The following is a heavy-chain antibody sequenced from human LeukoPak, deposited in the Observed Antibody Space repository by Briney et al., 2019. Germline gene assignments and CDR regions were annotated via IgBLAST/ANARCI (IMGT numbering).Heavy chain of an antibody. CDR2: INHSGST. J-gene: IGHJ4*02. V-gene: IGHV4-34*01. Sequence: SETLSLTCAVYGGSFSGYYWSWIRQPPGKGLEWIGEINHSGSTNYNPSLKSRVTISVDTSKNQFSLKLSSVTAADTAVYYCARVPRGRGYYFDYWGQGTLVTVSS. CDR1: GGSFSGYY. CDR3: ARVPRGRGYYFDY. D-gene: IGHD3-10*01.